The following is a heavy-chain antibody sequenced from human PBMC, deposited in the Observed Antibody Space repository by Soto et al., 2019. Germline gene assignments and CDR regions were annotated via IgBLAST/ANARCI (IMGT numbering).Heavy chain of an antibody. CDR3: AKDRTSSKDYDYIWGSKKPDAFYI. V-gene: IGHV3-23*01. CDR2: ISGSGGST. D-gene: IGHD3-16*01. Sequence: EVQLLESGGGLVQPGGSLRLSCAASGFTFSSYAMSWVRQAPGKGLEWVSAISGSGGSTYYADSVKGRFTISRDNSKNTLYLQMNSLIAEDTAVYYCAKDRTSSKDYDYIWGSKKPDAFYISGQGTMVTVSS. CDR1: GFTFSSYA. J-gene: IGHJ3*02.